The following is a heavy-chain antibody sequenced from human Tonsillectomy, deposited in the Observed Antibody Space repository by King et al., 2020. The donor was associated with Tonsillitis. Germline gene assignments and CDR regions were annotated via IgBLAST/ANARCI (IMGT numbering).Heavy chain of an antibody. Sequence: VQLVESGAEVKKPGASVKVSCKASGYTFTNYYMHWVRQAPGQGLEWMGIINPSGGGTSYAQKFQARVTMTRDTSTNTVYMELSSLRSEDTAVYYCARARSGDYWEDYYYYGMNVWGQGTTVTVSS. V-gene: IGHV1-46*01. D-gene: IGHD4-17*01. CDR1: GYTFTNYY. J-gene: IGHJ6*02. CDR3: ARARSGDYWEDYYYYGMNV. CDR2: INPSGGGT.